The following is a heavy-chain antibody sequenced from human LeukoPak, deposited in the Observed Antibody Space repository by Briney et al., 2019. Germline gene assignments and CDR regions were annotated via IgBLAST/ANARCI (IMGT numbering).Heavy chain of an antibody. Sequence: QPGGSLRLSCAASGFTFSSYWMHWVRQAPGKGLVWVSRINSDGSSTSYADSVKGRFTISRDNAKNTLYLQMNSLRAEDTAVYYCARITMTGGFDHWGQGTLVTVSS. CDR3: ARITMTGGFDH. CDR2: INSDGSST. D-gene: IGHD3-22*01. J-gene: IGHJ4*02. CDR1: GFTFSSYW. V-gene: IGHV3-74*01.